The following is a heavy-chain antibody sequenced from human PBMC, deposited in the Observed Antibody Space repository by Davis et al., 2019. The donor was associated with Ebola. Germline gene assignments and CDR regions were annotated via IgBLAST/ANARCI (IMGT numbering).Heavy chain of an antibody. CDR1: GYTSTSYA. D-gene: IGHD6-6*01. CDR2: INAGNVNT. J-gene: IGHJ6*02. Sequence: AASVMVSCKASGYTSTSYAMHWVRQAPGHRLEWMGWINAGNVNTKYSQKFQGRVTITRDTSASTAYMELSSLRSEDTAVYYCARGSSKAYYYYGMDVWGQGTTVTVSS. CDR3: ARGSSKAYYYYGMDV. V-gene: IGHV1-3*01.